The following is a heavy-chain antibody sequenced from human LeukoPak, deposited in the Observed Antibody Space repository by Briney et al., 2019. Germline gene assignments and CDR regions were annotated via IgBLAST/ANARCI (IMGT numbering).Heavy chain of an antibody. J-gene: IGHJ5*02. CDR1: GFTVSSDY. V-gene: IGHV3-53*05. CDR3: ARNWFDP. Sequence: GGSLRLSCAASGFTVSSDYMSWVRQAPGKGLEWVSVIYSGGSTYYADSVKGRFTISRDKSKNTVHLQMNSLRFEDTAMYYCARNWFDPWGQGTLVTVSS. CDR2: IYSGGST.